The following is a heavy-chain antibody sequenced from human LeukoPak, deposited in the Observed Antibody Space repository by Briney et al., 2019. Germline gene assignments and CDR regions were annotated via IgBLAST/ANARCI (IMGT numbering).Heavy chain of an antibody. D-gene: IGHD2-2*01. J-gene: IGHJ4*02. CDR3: ARGLGTSPPFDY. V-gene: IGHV3-30-3*01. CDR2: ISYDGSNK. Sequence: QPGRSLRLSCAASGFTFSSYAMHWVRQAPGKGLEWVAVISYDGSNKYYADSLKGRFTISIDNSKTTLYLQMNSLRAEDTGVYYCARGLGTSPPFDYWGQGTLVTVSS. CDR1: GFTFSSYA.